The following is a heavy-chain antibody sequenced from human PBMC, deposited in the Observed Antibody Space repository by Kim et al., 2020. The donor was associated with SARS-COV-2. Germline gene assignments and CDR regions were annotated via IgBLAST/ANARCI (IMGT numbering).Heavy chain of an antibody. Sequence: PSLKRRVTISVDTSKNQFSLKLSSVTAADTAVYYCARHDAYCGGDCTFDYWGQGTLVTVSS. D-gene: IGHD2-21*02. J-gene: IGHJ4*02. CDR3: ARHDAYCGGDCTFDY. V-gene: IGHV4-59*08.